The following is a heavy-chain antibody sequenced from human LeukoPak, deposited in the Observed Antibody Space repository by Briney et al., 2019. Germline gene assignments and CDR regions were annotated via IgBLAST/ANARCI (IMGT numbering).Heavy chain of an antibody. CDR2: IYTGGST. Sequence: SETLSLTCTVSGGSISSYYWSWIRQPAGKGLEWIGRIYTGGSTNYNPSLKSRVTMSVDTSKNQFSLKLSSVTAADTAVYYCARDLDYYDSSGYYRRRAFDIWGQGTMVTVSS. CDR1: GGSISSYY. D-gene: IGHD3-22*01. V-gene: IGHV4-4*07. J-gene: IGHJ3*02. CDR3: ARDLDYYDSSGYYRRRAFDI.